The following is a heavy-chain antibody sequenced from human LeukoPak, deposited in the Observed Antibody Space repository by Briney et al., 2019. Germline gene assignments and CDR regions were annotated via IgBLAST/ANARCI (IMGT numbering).Heavy chain of an antibody. CDR1: GGSFSGYY. J-gene: IGHJ4*02. CDR2: INHSGST. Sequence: PSETLSLTCAVYGGSFSGYYWSWIRQPPGKGLEWIGEINHSGSTNYNPSLKSRVTIPVDTSKNQFSLKLSSVTAADAAVYYCARGDKEYYYDSSGYLYFDYWGQGTLVTVSS. V-gene: IGHV4-34*01. D-gene: IGHD3-22*01. CDR3: ARGDKEYYYDSSGYLYFDY.